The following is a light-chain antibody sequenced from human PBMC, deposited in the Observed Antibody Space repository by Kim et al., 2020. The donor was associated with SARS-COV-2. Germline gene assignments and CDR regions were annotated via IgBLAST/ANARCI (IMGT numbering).Light chain of an antibody. V-gene: IGKV3-11*01. CDR2: DAS. Sequence: SLSPEESATLSCRASQSVSSYLAWYQQKPGQAPRLLIYDASNRATGIPARFSGSGSGTDFTLTISSLEPEDFAVYYCQQRSNWLTFGGGTKVDIK. CDR3: QQRSNWLT. J-gene: IGKJ4*01. CDR1: QSVSSY.